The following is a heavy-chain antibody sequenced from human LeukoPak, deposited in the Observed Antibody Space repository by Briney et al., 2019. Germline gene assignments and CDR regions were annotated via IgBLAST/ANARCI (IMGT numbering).Heavy chain of an antibody. CDR3: ARVQGYSGYGSATD. D-gene: IGHD5-12*01. Sequence: SEPLSLTCTVSGGSINSGSYYWSWIRQPAGKGLEWIGRIYTSGSTKYNPSRKNRVTISVDTSKNQFSLKLSSVTAADTAVYYCARVQGYSGYGSATDWGQGTLVTVSS. J-gene: IGHJ4*02. V-gene: IGHV4-61*02. CDR2: IYTSGST. CDR1: GGSINSGSYY.